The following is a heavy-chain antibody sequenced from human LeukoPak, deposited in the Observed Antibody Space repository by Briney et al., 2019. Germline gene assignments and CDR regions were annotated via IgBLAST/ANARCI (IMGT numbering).Heavy chain of an antibody. D-gene: IGHD3-10*01. CDR2: IKEDGSEK. CDR1: GFTFSSYG. Sequence: GGSLRLSCAASGFTFSSYGMHWVRQAPGKGLEWVANIKEDGSEKYYADSVKGRFTISRDDAKNSLYLEINSLTVEDTAVYYCVRGWFLSVWSYHWDVWGQGTTVTVSS. CDR3: VRGWFLSVWSYHWDV. V-gene: IGHV3-7*01. J-gene: IGHJ6*02.